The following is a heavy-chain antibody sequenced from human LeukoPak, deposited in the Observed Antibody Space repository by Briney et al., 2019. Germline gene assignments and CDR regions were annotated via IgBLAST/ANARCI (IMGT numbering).Heavy chain of an antibody. CDR2: INAGNGNT. Sequence: ASVKVSCKASGYTFTSYAMHWVRQAPGQGLEWMGWINAGNGNTKYSQKSQGRVTITRDTSASTAYMELSSLRSEDTAVYYCARVPTTSSSSWYSDDAFDIWGQGTMVTVSS. CDR1: GYTFTSYA. J-gene: IGHJ3*02. CDR3: ARVPTTSSSSWYSDDAFDI. D-gene: IGHD6-13*01. V-gene: IGHV1-3*01.